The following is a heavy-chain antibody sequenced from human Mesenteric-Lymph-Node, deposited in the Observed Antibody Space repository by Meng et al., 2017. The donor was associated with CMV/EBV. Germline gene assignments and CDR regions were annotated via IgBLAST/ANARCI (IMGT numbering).Heavy chain of an antibody. Sequence: GGSLRLSCAASGFTFSGSAMSWVRQAPGKGLEWVGFIRSKAYGGTTEYAASVKGRFTISRDDSKSIAYLQMNSLKTEDTAVYYCTRVYGYYDAFDIWGQGTMVTVSS. CDR2: IRSKAYGGTT. CDR3: TRVYGYYDAFDI. D-gene: IGHD1-26*01. J-gene: IGHJ3*02. CDR1: GFTFSGSA. V-gene: IGHV3-49*04.